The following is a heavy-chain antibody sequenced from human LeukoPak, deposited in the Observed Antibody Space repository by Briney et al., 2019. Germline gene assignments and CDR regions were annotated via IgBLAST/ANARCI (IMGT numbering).Heavy chain of an antibody. Sequence: GGSLRLSCAASGFTVSNNYMNWVRQAPGKGLDWVSVIYTGGSTYYADSVKGRFTISTDNSKNTVFLQMNSLRADDTAVYYCARAYGRSRGLWDAFEIWGQGTMVTVSS. CDR3: ARAYGRSRGLWDAFEI. V-gene: IGHV3-66*01. CDR1: GFTVSNNY. D-gene: IGHD6-19*01. CDR2: IYTGGST. J-gene: IGHJ3*02.